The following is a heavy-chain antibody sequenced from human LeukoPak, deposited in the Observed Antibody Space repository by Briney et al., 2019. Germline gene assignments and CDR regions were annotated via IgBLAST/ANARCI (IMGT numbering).Heavy chain of an antibody. CDR1: GSMYNYY. D-gene: IGHD1-26*01. J-gene: IGHJ4*02. V-gene: IGHV4-59*08. Sequence: SETLPLTCTVSGSMYNYYWSWIRQPPGEGLEWIGWIHYNGNTNYNPSLKSRVTMSLDTSENQVSLKLNSVTAADTAVYYCARHISSGGTYAHFDYWGQGTLVTVSS. CDR3: ARHISSGGTYAHFDY. CDR2: IHYNGNT.